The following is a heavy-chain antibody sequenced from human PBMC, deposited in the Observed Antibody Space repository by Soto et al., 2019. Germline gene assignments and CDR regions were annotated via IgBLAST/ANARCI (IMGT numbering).Heavy chain of an antibody. CDR3: ARGGASSKWLDP. CDR2: IFYNGDT. V-gene: IGHV4-61*03. J-gene: IGHJ5*02. D-gene: IGHD3-10*01. Sequence: SGPTLVNPTQTLTLTCTFSGFSLNTGGVGVGWIRQPPGKELEWIGYIFYNGDTFYNPSLASRVTISVDTSKNNFSLKVNSVTAADTAVYYCARGGASSKWLDPWGQGILVTVSS. CDR1: GFSLNTGGVG.